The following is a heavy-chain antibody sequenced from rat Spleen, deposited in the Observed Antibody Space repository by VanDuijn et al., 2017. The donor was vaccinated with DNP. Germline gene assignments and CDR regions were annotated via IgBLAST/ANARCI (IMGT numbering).Heavy chain of an antibody. Sequence: QVQLKESGPGLVQPSQTLSLTCTVSGFSLTSYDVHWVRQPPGKGLEWMGRIQNGGNTDYYSALKSRLSISRDTSKSQVFLKMNSVQTEDTAMYFCVRSGNYYAMDAWGQGTSVTVSS. CDR2: IQNGGNT. CDR3: VRSGNYYAMDA. J-gene: IGHJ4*01. V-gene: IGHV2-27*01. CDR1: GFSLTSYD.